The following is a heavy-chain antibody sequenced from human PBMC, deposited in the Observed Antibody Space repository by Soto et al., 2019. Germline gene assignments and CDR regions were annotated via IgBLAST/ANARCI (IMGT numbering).Heavy chain of an antibody. CDR2: ISGNGGTT. V-gene: IGHV3-23*01. CDR1: GFAFSFYS. CDR3: AKDRGGFTNGWEFFDS. Sequence: EVVLLESGGGLVQPGGSLRLSCEVSGFAFSFYSMSWVRQAPGKGLEWVASISGNGGTTYYAASGKGRFTFSRDNSKNTLYLQMNNLRGEDTAVYYCAKDRGGFTNGWEFFDSWGQGTLVMVSS. J-gene: IGHJ4*02. D-gene: IGHD3-10*01.